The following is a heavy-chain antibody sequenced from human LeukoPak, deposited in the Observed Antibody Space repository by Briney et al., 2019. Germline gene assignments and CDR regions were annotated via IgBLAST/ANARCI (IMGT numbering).Heavy chain of an antibody. CDR3: ARDLGAARPSGWFDP. V-gene: IGHV4-4*07. D-gene: IGHD6-6*01. CDR1: GGSISSYY. CDR2: IYTSGST. Sequence: SETLSLTCTVSGGSISSYYWSWIRQPAGKGLEWIGRIYTSGSTNYNPSLKSRVTMSVDTSKSQFSLKLSSVTAADTAVYYCARDLGAARPSGWFDPWGQGTLVTVSS. J-gene: IGHJ5*02.